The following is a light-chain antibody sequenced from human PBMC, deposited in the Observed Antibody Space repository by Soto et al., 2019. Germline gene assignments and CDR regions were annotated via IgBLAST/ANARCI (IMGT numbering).Light chain of an antibody. J-gene: IGKJ1*01. CDR1: QSISSY. CDR3: QQSYSTPRT. Sequence: DIQMTQSPSSLSACVGDRVTITCRANQSISSYLNWYQQKPGKAPKLLIYAASSLQSGVPSRFSGSGSGTDFTLTISSLQPEDFATYYCQQSYSTPRTFGQGTKVDIK. CDR2: AAS. V-gene: IGKV1-39*01.